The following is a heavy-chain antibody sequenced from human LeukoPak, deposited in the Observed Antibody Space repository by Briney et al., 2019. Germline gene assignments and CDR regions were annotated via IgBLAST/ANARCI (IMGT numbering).Heavy chain of an antibody. Sequence: PSETLSLTCSVSGGALISYYWSWIRQPAGKGPEWIGRIYPTGNTDYNPSLKTRVTMSTDLSKKQFSLGLRSVTAADTAVYYCARLKFYDSTGYSPGYYMDVWGKGTAVTVSS. CDR2: IYPTGNT. CDR1: GGALISYY. V-gene: IGHV4-4*07. D-gene: IGHD3-22*01. CDR3: ARLKFYDSTGYSPGYYMDV. J-gene: IGHJ6*03.